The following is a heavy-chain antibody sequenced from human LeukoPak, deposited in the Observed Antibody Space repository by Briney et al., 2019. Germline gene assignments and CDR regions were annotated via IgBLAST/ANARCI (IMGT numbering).Heavy chain of an antibody. D-gene: IGHD2-2*02. CDR1: GFTFSSYE. J-gene: IGHJ6*03. Sequence: PGGSLRLSCAASGFTFSSYEMNWVRQAPGKGLDCVSYISSSGSTIYYADSVKGRFTISRDNAKNSLYVQMNSLRAEDTAVYYCARGVPGYCSGTSCYKDYYYMDVWGKGTTVTVSS. V-gene: IGHV3-48*03. CDR3: ARGVPGYCSGTSCYKDYYYMDV. CDR2: ISSSGSTI.